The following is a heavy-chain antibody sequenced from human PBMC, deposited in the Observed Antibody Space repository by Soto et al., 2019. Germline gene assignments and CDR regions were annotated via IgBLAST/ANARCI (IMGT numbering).Heavy chain of an antibody. J-gene: IGHJ3*01. V-gene: IGHV4-59*01. CDR1: RGSINGYY. Sequence: SETLSLTCTVSRGSINGYYWRWIRQPPGRGLEWIGYIYYTGSTSYNPSLESRVTISVDMCKHQFSLNLRSVTAADTAMYYCARARCVFGGATGQDALGFWVQGSMVTVSS. CDR2: IYYTGST. CDR3: ARARCVFGGATGQDALGF. D-gene: IGHD3-3*01.